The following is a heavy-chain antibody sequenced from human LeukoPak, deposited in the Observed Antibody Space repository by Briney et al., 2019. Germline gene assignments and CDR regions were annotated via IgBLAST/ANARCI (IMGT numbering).Heavy chain of an antibody. D-gene: IGHD3-3*01. CDR2: ISSSSNTI. V-gene: IGHV3-48*01. J-gene: IGHJ6*02. CDR1: GFIFSDYS. CDR3: ARALLTQTELYYEFYIMDA. Sequence: GGSLRLSCAASGFIFSDYSMNWVRQAPGKGLEWISYISSSSNTIYYADSVKGRFTISRDNAKNALYLQMNSLRAEDTAVYFCARALLTQTELYYEFYIMDAWGQGTMVTVSS.